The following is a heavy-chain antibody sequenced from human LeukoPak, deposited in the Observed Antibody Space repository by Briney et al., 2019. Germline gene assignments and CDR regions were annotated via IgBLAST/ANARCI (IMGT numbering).Heavy chain of an antibody. CDR3: ARVSSPPLGSGSYYDFDY. CDR2: ISAYNGNT. D-gene: IGHD3-10*01. Sequence: GASVKVSCKASGYTFTSYGISWVRQAPGQGLEWMGWISAYNGNTNYAQKLQGRVTMTTDTATSTAYTELRSLRSEDTAVYYCARVSSPPLGSGSYYDFDYWGQGTLVTVSS. CDR1: GYTFTSYG. V-gene: IGHV1-18*01. J-gene: IGHJ4*02.